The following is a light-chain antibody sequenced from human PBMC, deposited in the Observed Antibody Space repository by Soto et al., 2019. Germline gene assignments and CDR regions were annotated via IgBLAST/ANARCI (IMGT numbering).Light chain of an antibody. CDR1: QGISTY. V-gene: IGKV1-39*01. CDR2: AAS. Sequence: DIQMTQSPSSLSASVGDRVTITCRASQGISTYLNWYQQKPGKAPKRLIYAASSLQSGVPSSFSGSGSETDFTLTISSLQPEDFANYPCQQRYITTWTLGQGTKVDIK. J-gene: IGKJ1*01. CDR3: QQRYITTWT.